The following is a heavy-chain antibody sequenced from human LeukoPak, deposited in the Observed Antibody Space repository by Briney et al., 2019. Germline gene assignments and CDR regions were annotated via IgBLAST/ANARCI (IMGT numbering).Heavy chain of an antibody. CDR1: GFTFSSYA. V-gene: IGHV3-23*01. J-gene: IGHJ4*02. D-gene: IGHD3-3*01. CDR3: AKVRDQWHYDFWSGSYYFDY. Sequence: PGGSLRLSCAASGFTFSSYAMSWVRQAPGKGLEWVSAISGSGGSTYYADSVKGRFTISRDNSKNTLYLQMNSLRAEDTAVYYCAKVRDQWHYDFWSGSYYFDYWGQGTLVTVSS. CDR2: ISGSGGST.